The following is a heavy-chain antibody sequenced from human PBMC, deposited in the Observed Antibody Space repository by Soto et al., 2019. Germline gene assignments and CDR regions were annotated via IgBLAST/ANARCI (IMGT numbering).Heavy chain of an antibody. CDR1: GGSISSYY. D-gene: IGHD3-10*01. CDR2: VYHSGTT. J-gene: IGHJ4*02. Sequence: PSETLSLTCTVSGGSISSYYWSWIRQAPGKGPEWIGYVYHSGTTNYNPSLESRVTISLDTSKNQFSLKLNAVTAADTAVYYCAPRPPGGTWFGVFDYWSQGTLVTVSS. CDR3: APRPPGGTWFGVFDY. V-gene: IGHV4-59*01.